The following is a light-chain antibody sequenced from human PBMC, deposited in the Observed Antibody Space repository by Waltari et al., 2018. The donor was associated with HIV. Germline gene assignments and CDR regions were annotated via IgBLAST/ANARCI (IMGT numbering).Light chain of an antibody. J-gene: IGKJ4*01. Sequence: DIQMTQSPSTLSASVGDRVTITCRASQSISTWLAWYQQKPGKAPKRMIYKASTLESGVPSRFSGSGSGTEFTLTSSSLQPNDFATYYCQQYNGYPVTFGGGTKVEIK. CDR1: QSISTW. V-gene: IGKV1-5*03. CDR3: QQYNGYPVT. CDR2: KAS.